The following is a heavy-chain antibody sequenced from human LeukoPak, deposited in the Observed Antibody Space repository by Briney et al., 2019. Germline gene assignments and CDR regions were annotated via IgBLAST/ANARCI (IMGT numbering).Heavy chain of an antibody. D-gene: IGHD6-25*01. V-gene: IGHV3-21*01. CDR2: ISSSSSYI. CDR1: GFTFSSYS. Sequence: GGSLRLSCAASGFTFSSYSMNWVRQTPGKGLEWVSSISSSSSYIYYADSVKGRFTISRDNAKNSLYLQMNSLRAEDTAVYYCARDSPAAEYGMDVWGQGTTVTVSS. J-gene: IGHJ6*02. CDR3: ARDSPAAEYGMDV.